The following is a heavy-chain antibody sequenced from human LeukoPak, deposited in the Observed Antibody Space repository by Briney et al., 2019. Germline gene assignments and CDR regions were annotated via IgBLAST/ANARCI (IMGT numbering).Heavy chain of an antibody. CDR1: GGSFSIYY. CDR2: IYTRGST. V-gene: IGHV4-4*07. J-gene: IGHJ6*03. D-gene: IGHD3-10*01. CDR3: ARDRRDMVRGINIVRPSNYYYYMDV. Sequence: SETLSLTCTVSGGSFSIYYWSWIRQPAGKGLEWIGRIYTRGSTNYNPSLKSRVTISVDTSKNQFSRKRMSVTAADTAVYYCARDRRDMVRGINIVRPSNYYYYMDVWGKGTTVTISS.